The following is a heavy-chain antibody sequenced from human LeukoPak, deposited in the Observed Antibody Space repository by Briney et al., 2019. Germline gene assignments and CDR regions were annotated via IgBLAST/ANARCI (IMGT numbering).Heavy chain of an antibody. J-gene: IGHJ4*02. CDR1: GFTFSSNG. Sequence: PGGSLRLSCVASGFTFSSNGMHWVRQAPGKGLEWVSAISGSGGSTYYADSVKGRFTISRDNSKNTLYLQMNSLRAEDTAVYYCAKGVVVMPFDYWGQGTLVTVSS. CDR2: ISGSGGST. CDR3: AKGVVVMPFDY. V-gene: IGHV3-23*01. D-gene: IGHD3-22*01.